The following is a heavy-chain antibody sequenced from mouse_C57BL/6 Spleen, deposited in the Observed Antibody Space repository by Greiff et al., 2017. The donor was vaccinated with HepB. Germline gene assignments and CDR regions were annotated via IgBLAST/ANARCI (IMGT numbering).Heavy chain of an antibody. J-gene: IGHJ1*03. V-gene: IGHV5-17*01. CDR1: GFTFSDSG. Sequence: EVKLVESGGGLVKPGGSLKLSCAASGFTFSDSGMHWVRQAPEKGLEWVAYISSGSSTIYSADTVKGRFTISRDNAKNTLFLQMTSLRSEDTAMYYCARDTPGYFDVWGTGTTVTVSS. CDR3: ARDTPGYFDV. CDR2: ISSGSSTI.